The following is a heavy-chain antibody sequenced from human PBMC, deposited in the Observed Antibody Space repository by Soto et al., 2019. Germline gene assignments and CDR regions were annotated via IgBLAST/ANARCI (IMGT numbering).Heavy chain of an antibody. V-gene: IGHV4-34*01. CDR2: INHSGST. CDR3: ARLRKTYCSSTSCHYYYYMDV. D-gene: IGHD2-2*01. J-gene: IGHJ6*03. Sequence: SETLSLTCAVYGGSFSGYYWSWIRQPPGKGLEWIGEINHSGSTNYNPSLKSRVTISVDTSKNQFSLKLSSVTAADTAVYYCARLRKTYCSSTSCHYYYYMDVWGQGARVTVPS. CDR1: GGSFSGYY.